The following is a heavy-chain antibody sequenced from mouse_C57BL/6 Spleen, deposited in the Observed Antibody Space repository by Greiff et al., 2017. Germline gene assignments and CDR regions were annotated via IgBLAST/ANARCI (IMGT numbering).Heavy chain of an antibody. V-gene: IGHV2-2*01. Sequence: VKLVESGPGLVQPSQSLSITCTVSGFSLTSYGVHWVRQSPGKGLEWLGVIWSGGSTDYNAAFISRLSISKDNSKSQVFFKMNSLQADDTAIYYCARNGGKDYDRLYAMGYWGQGTSVTVSS. D-gene: IGHD2-4*01. CDR3: ARNGGKDYDRLYAMGY. J-gene: IGHJ4*01. CDR2: IWSGGST. CDR1: GFSLTSYG.